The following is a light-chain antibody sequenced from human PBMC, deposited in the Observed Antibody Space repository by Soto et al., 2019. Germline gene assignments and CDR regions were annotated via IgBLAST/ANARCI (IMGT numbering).Light chain of an antibody. J-gene: IGKJ1*01. CDR2: KTS. V-gene: IGKV1-5*03. CDR3: QQYNTYSTWT. CDR1: QSFSPW. Sequence: DIQLTQSPSALSASVGDRVTITCRASQSFSPWLAWYQQKPGQAPNLLIYKTSNLESGVPSRFSGSGSGTEFTLTISGLQPDDFATYYCQQYNTYSTWTFGQGTKVDIK.